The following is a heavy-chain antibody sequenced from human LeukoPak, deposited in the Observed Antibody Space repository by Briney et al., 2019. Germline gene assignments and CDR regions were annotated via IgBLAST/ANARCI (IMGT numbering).Heavy chain of an antibody. Sequence: SETLSLTCTVSGASINTYYWSWVRQPPGKALEWIGNTYYSGSTNYNPSLKSRVTISVDTSKDRFSLKLTSVTAADTAVYYCASARFSMTPYAFGIWGRGTMVTVSS. CDR3: ASARFSMTPYAFGI. CDR2: TYYSGST. J-gene: IGHJ3*02. V-gene: IGHV4-59*01. D-gene: IGHD2/OR15-2a*01. CDR1: GASINTYY.